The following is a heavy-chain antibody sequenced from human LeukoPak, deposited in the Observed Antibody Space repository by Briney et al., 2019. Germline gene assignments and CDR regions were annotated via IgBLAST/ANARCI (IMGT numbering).Heavy chain of an antibody. CDR3: ARHYNGDY. Sequence: GESLKIPCKGSGYNFTTYWIGWARPMPGKGLEWMGIIYPGDSDTRYNPSFQGQITISADRSLTTAYLQWSSLKASDTAIYYCARHYNGDYWGQGTLVTVSS. V-gene: IGHV5-51*01. D-gene: IGHD1-14*01. CDR1: GYNFTTYW. CDR2: IYPGDSDT. J-gene: IGHJ4*02.